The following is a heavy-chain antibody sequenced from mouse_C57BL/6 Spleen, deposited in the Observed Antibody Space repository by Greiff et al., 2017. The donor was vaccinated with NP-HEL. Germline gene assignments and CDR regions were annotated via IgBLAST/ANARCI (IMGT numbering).Heavy chain of an antibody. CDR2: IHPNSGST. D-gene: IGHD1-1*01. Sequence: QVQLQQSGAELVKPGASVKLSCKASGYTFTSYWMHWVKQRPGQGLEWIGMIHPNSGSTNYNEKFKSKATLTVDKSSSTAYMQLSSLTSEDSAVYYCATTTVVGDYFDYWGQGTTLTVSS. J-gene: IGHJ2*01. CDR1: GYTFTSYW. V-gene: IGHV1-64*01. CDR3: ATTTVVGDYFDY.